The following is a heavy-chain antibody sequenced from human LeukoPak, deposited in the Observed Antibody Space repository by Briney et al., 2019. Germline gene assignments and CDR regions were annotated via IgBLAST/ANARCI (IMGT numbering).Heavy chain of an antibody. V-gene: IGHV3-21*01. CDR2: ISSSSSYI. J-gene: IGHJ4*02. D-gene: IGHD5-24*01. Sequence: GGSLRLSCAASGFTFSSYSMNSVRQAPGKGLEWVSSISSSSSYIYYADSVKGRFTISRDNAKNSLYLQMNSLRAEDTAVYYCARDREVEMATPTHWGQGTLVTVSS. CDR1: GFTFSSYS. CDR3: ARDREVEMATPTH.